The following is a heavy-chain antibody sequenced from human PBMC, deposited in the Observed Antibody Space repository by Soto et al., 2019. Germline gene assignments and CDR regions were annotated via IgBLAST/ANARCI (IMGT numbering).Heavy chain of an antibody. CDR3: SRFIMVGGWFDPNYYHGMDV. V-gene: IGHV1-18*01. CDR1: GYTFSNYG. J-gene: IGHJ6*02. D-gene: IGHD6-19*01. Sequence: QVQLVQSGAEVKKPGASVTVSCKTSGYTFSNYGINWVRQAPGRGLEWMGWISGYNGNTNYAQTVQGRVTMTADAATGTVYMELRSLKSDDTGIYYCSRFIMVGGWFDPNYYHGMDVWGQGTTVTVSS. CDR2: ISGYNGNT.